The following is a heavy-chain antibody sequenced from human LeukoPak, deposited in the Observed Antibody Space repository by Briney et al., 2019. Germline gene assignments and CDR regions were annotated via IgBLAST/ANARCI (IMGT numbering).Heavy chain of an antibody. D-gene: IGHD6-13*01. V-gene: IGHV3-48*01. J-gene: IGHJ4*02. CDR1: EFTFSSYS. CDR3: AKVGKRAAAGTRPYYFDY. CDR2: ITNSGNSK. Sequence: GGSLRLSCAASEFTFSSYSMNWVRQAPGKGLEWVSYITNSGNSKSYADSVKGRFTISRDNTKNSLYLQMNSLRAEDTAVYYCAKVGKRAAAGTRPYYFDYWGQGTLVTVSS.